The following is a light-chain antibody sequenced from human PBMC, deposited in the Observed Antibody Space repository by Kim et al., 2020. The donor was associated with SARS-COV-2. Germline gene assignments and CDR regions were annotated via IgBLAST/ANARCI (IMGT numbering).Light chain of an antibody. V-gene: IGKV1-39*01. CDR2: TAS. Sequence: DIQMTQSPSSLSASVGDRVTITCRASQSISRYLSWYQQKPGKAPKLLMSTASSLQSGVASRFIGSGSGTDFTLTINSLQPEDSATYYCQQNYNLPRTFGQGTKVDIK. CDR3: QQNYNLPRT. J-gene: IGKJ1*01. CDR1: QSISRY.